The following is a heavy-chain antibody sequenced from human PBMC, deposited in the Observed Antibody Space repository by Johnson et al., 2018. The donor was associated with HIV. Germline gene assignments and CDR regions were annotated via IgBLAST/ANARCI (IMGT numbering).Heavy chain of an antibody. CDR3: ARRMFSSGWYNDGLGALDI. D-gene: IGHD6-19*01. CDR1: GFTFSSYD. Sequence: VQLVESGGGVVQPGGSLRLSCAASGFTFSSYDMHWVRQATGKGLEWVSAIGTAGDTYYPGSVKGRFTISRENAKNSLYLQMNSLRAGDTAVYYCARRMFSSGWYNDGLGALDIWGQGTMVTVSS. J-gene: IGHJ3*02. CDR2: IGTAGDT. V-gene: IGHV3-13*01.